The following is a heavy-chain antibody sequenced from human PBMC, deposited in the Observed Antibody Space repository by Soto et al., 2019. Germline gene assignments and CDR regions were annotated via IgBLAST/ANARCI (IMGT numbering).Heavy chain of an antibody. D-gene: IGHD3-16*01. CDR1: GFTFRGSW. CDR3: ARGGGNFDY. CDR2: VKQDGSDR. J-gene: IGHJ4*02. V-gene: IGHV3-7*04. Sequence: EVRLVESGGGLVQPGGSLTLTCAASGFTFRGSWMSWVRQAPGKGLEWVANVKQDGSDRYYVDSVQGRFTISRDNAKNSLFLEMESLGGEDTAVFYCARGGGNFDYWGQGTLVTVSS.